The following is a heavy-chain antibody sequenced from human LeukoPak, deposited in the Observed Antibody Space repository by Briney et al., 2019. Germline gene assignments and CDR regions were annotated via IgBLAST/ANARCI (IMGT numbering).Heavy chain of an antibody. D-gene: IGHD3-10*01. CDR3: AKHVLWFGELFDY. V-gene: IGHV3-53*01. Sequence: PGGSLRLSCAASGFTVSSNYMSWVRQAPGKGLEWVSVIYSGGSTYYADSVKGRFTISRDNSKNTLYLQMNSLRAEDTAVYYCAKHVLWFGELFDYWGQGTLVTVSS. CDR1: GFTVSSNY. J-gene: IGHJ4*02. CDR2: IYSGGST.